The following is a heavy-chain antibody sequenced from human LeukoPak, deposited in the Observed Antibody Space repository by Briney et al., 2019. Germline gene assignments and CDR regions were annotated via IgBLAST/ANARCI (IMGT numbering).Heavy chain of an antibody. CDR3: ARGHGFTENFDY. J-gene: IGHJ4*02. D-gene: IGHD3-16*01. CDR1: GFTFSSYA. Sequence: PGGSLRLSCAASGFTFSSYAMHWVRQAPGKGLEWVAVISYDGSNKYYADSVKGRFTTSRDNSKNTLYLQMNSLRAEDTAVYYCARGHGFTENFDYWGQGTLVTVSS. CDR2: ISYDGSNK. V-gene: IGHV3-30*04.